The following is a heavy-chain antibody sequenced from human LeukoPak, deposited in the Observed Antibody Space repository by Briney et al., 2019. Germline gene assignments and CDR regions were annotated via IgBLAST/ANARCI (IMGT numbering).Heavy chain of an antibody. V-gene: IGHV3-23*01. Sequence: GGSLRLSCVVSGISLSNYAMTWVRQAPGKGLEWVSYISERGGSTTYADSVKGRFTISRDTSLNTLYLQMNNLGAEDTAVYFCVKRGVVIRGILVIGYHQEAYHYDFWGQGVLVTVSS. J-gene: IGHJ4*02. CDR3: VKRGVVIRGILVIGYHQEAYHYDF. D-gene: IGHD3-10*01. CDR1: GISLSNYA. CDR2: ISERGGST.